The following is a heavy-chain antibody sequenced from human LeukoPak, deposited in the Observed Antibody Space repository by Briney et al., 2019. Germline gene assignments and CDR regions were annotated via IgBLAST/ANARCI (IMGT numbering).Heavy chain of an antibody. CDR2: ISYSGST. CDR1: GXSISSGGDY. CDR3: AREGTAGTNLNWFDP. V-gene: IGHV4-61*08. Sequence: SETLSLTCTVSGXSISSGGDYWSWIRQPPGKGLEWIRYISYSGSTNFNPSLKSRVTISVDTSKNQFSLKLSSVTAADTAVYYCAREGTAGTNLNWFDPWGQGTLVTVSS. D-gene: IGHD1-1*01. J-gene: IGHJ5*02.